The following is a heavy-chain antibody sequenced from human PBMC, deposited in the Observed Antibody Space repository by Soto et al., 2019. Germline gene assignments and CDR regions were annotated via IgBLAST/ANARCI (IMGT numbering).Heavy chain of an antibody. J-gene: IGHJ3*02. CDR2: IYPGDSDT. CDR1: GYSFTSYW. Sequence: PGESLKISCKGSGYSFTSYWIGWVLQMPGKGLEWMGIIYPGDSDTRYSPSFQGQVTISADKSISTAYLQWSSLKASDTAMYYCARVIFAGVIVDAFDIWGQGRLVTVSS. D-gene: IGHD3-16*02. CDR3: ARVIFAGVIVDAFDI. V-gene: IGHV5-51*01.